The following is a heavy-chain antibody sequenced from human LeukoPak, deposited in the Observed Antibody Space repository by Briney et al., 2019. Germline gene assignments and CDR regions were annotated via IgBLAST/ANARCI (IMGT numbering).Heavy chain of an antibody. J-gene: IGHJ4*02. CDR3: ASLNDYSNYHDKGGFDY. Sequence: PGRSLRLSCAASGFTFSSYAMHWVRQAPGKGLEWVAVISYDGSNKYYADSVKGRFTISRGNSKNTLYLQMNSLRAEDTAVYYCASLNDYSNYHDKGGFDYWGQGTLVTVSS. V-gene: IGHV3-30-3*01. CDR1: GFTFSSYA. CDR2: ISYDGSNK. D-gene: IGHD4-11*01.